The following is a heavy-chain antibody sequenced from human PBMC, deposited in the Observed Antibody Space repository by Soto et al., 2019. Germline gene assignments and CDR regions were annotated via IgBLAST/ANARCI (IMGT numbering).Heavy chain of an antibody. D-gene: IGHD3-10*01. CDR3: AKDLESHGSGSYHDY. CDR2: ISGSGGST. V-gene: IGHV3-23*01. Sequence: EVQLLESGGGLVQPGGSLRLSCAASGFTFSSYAMSWVRQAPGKGLEWVSAISGSGGSTYYADSVKGRFTISRDNSKNTLDLQMNRLRGEDHAGYYWAKDLESHGSGSYHDYWGQGTLVTVSS. J-gene: IGHJ4*02. CDR1: GFTFSSYA.